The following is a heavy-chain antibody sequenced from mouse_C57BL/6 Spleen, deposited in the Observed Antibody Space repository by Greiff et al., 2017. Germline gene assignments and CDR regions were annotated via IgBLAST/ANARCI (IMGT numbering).Heavy chain of an antibody. J-gene: IGHJ1*03. D-gene: IGHD1-1*01. CDR1: GYTFTDYN. CDR3: ARVYYYGSSYGYFDV. Sequence: VQLQQSGPELVKPGASVKIPCKASGYTFTDYNMDWVKQSHGKSLEWIGDINPNNGGTIYNQKFKGKATLTVDKSSSTAYMELRSLTSEDTAVYYWARVYYYGSSYGYFDVWGTGTTVTVSS. CDR2: INPNNGGT. V-gene: IGHV1-18*01.